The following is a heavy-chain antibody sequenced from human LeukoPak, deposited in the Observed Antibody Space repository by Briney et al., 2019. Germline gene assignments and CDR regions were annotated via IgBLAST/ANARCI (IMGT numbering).Heavy chain of an antibody. CDR1: GGTFSSYA. CDR3: ARVSSNSRGDYFDY. Sequence: GPSVKLSCKASGGTFSSYAISWVRQAPGQGLEWIGRIIPILGIANYAQKFQGRVTITADKSTSTAYMELSSLRSEDTAVYYCARVSSNSRGDYFDYWGQGTLVTVSS. J-gene: IGHJ4*02. D-gene: IGHD4-23*01. CDR2: IIPILGIA. V-gene: IGHV1-69*04.